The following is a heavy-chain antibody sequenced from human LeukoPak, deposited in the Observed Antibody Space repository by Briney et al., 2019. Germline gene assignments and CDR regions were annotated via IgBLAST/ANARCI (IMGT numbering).Heavy chain of an antibody. V-gene: IGHV3-21*01. CDR1: GFTFSSYS. Sequence: PGGSLRLSCAASGFTFSSYSMNWVRQAPGKGLEWVSSISSSSSYIYYADSVKGRFTISRDNAKNSLYLQMNSLRAEDTAVYYCASLSTTANDYWGQGTLVTVSS. J-gene: IGHJ4*02. CDR3: ASLSTTANDY. CDR2: ISSSSSYI. D-gene: IGHD4-17*01.